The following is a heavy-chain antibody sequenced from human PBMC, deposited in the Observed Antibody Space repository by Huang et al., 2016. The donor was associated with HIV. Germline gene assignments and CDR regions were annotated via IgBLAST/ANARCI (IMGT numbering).Heavy chain of an antibody. Sequence: VQLQQWGAGVLKPSETLSLTCAVYGGSFSGYYWSWIRPSPGKGLGWIGEINHSGSTNYNPSLKSRVTMSVDTSKNQFSLKLSSVTAADTAVYYCASLFFDYWGQGILVTVSS. J-gene: IGHJ4*02. CDR2: INHSGST. V-gene: IGHV4-34*01. CDR1: GGSFSGYY. CDR3: ASLFFDY.